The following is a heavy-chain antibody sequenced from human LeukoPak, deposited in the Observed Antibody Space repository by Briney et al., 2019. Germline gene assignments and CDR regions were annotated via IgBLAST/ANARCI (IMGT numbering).Heavy chain of an antibody. CDR2: INPNSGGT. CDR3: ARDSSGDTAMVTDYYFDY. D-gene: IGHD5-18*01. J-gene: IGHJ4*02. Sequence: EASVKVSCKASGYTFTGYYMHWVRQAPGQGLEWMGWINPNSGGTNYAQKFQGRVTMTRDTSISTAYMELSRLRSDDTAVYYCARDSSGDTAMVTDYYFDYWGQGTLVTVSS. CDR1: GYTFTGYY. V-gene: IGHV1-2*02.